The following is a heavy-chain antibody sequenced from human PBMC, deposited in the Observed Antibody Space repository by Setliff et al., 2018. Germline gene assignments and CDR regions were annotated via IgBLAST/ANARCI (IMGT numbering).Heavy chain of an antibody. J-gene: IGHJ4*02. CDR3: ARINFYVSSGYYYAPDY. CDR1: GYIFSDYG. D-gene: IGHD3-22*01. V-gene: IGHV1-18*01. CDR2: ANDNNFNT. Sequence: ASVQVSCKSSGYIFSDYGITWVRQAPGQGLEWMGWANDNNFNTNYAQKFQGRVTMTIDTSTDTVYMELRSLKSDDTALYYCARINFYVSSGYYYAPDYWGQGTLVTVSS.